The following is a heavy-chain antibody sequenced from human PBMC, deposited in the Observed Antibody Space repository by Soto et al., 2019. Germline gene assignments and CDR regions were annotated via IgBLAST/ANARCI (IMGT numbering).Heavy chain of an antibody. J-gene: IGHJ6*02. CDR2: IIPIFGTA. D-gene: IGHD3-3*01. V-gene: IGHV1-69*13. CDR3: ARARGRYDDFWRGSRNSEHGKDV. Sequence: SVKVSCKASGGTFSSYAISWVRQAPGQGLEWMGGIIPIFGTANYAQKFQGRVTITADESTSTAYMELSSLRSEDTAVYYCARARGRYDDFWRGSRNSEHGKDVWGQGTTVTVSS. CDR1: GGTFSSYA.